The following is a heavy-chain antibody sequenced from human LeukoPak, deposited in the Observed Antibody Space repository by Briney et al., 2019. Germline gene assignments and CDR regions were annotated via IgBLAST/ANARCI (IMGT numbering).Heavy chain of an antibody. CDR3: AKGGASSPYTYIDV. Sequence: PGGSLGLSCAASGFTFSNHAMSWVRQAPGKGLEWVSVIGDSGGSTYYADSVKGRFTISRDNSKNTLYLQMNSLRADDTAVYHCAKGGASSPYTYIDVWSKGTTVIVSS. CDR2: IGDSGGST. CDR1: GFTFSNHA. J-gene: IGHJ6*04. D-gene: IGHD6-6*01. V-gene: IGHV3-23*01.